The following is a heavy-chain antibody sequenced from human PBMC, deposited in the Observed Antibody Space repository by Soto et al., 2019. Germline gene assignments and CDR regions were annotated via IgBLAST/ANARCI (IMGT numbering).Heavy chain of an antibody. CDR2: INPNSGDT. Sequence: QVQLVQSGAEVKKPGASVKVSCKASGYTFTGYYMHWVRQAPGQGLEWMGWINPNSGDTNYAQKFQGRVTMTRDTSISTAYMELSRLRSDDTAVYYCARGEFNWNAIRFDPWGQGTLVTVSS. CDR1: GYTFTGYY. J-gene: IGHJ5*02. D-gene: IGHD1-20*01. CDR3: ARGEFNWNAIRFDP. V-gene: IGHV1-2*02.